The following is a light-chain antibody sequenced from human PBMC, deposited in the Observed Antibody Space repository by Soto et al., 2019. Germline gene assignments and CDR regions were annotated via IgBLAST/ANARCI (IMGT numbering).Light chain of an antibody. V-gene: IGKV3-20*01. CDR2: GTS. CDR1: QSVSSSY. Sequence: EIVLMQSPGTLSLSPGERATLSCRASQSVSSSYLAWYQQKPGQAPILLIYGTSSRATGIPDRFSGSGSGTDFTLTISRLEPEDFAVYYCQQYSSSPLTFGGGTKVEIK. CDR3: QQYSSSPLT. J-gene: IGKJ4*01.